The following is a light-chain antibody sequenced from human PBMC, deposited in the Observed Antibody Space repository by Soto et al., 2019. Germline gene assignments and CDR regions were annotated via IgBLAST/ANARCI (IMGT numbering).Light chain of an antibody. CDR1: QSVSSSY. J-gene: IGKJ2*01. Sequence: EIGLTQSPGTLSLSPGERATLSCRASQSVSSSYLAWYQQKPGQAPRLLIYGAYNRATGIPDRFSGSGYGTDCTLTISRLEPEDFAVYYCQQYGSSPYTFGQGTQLEIK. V-gene: IGKV3-20*01. CDR2: GAY. CDR3: QQYGSSPYT.